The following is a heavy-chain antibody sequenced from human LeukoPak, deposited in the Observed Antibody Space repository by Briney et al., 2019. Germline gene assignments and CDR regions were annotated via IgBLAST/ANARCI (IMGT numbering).Heavy chain of an antibody. CDR1: GFTFSSYG. CDR2: IRNDGSNK. CDR3: AKDPSNYGGNSYFDY. Sequence: GGSLRLSCAASGFTFSSYGMHWVRQAPGKGLEWVAFIRNDGSNKYYADSVKGRFTISRDNSKNTLYLQMNSLRAEDTAVYYCAKDPSNYGGNSYFDYWGQGTLVTVSS. J-gene: IGHJ4*02. D-gene: IGHD4-23*01. V-gene: IGHV3-30*02.